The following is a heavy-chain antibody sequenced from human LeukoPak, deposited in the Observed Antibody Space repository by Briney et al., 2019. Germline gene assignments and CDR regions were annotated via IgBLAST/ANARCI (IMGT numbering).Heavy chain of an antibody. CDR1: GGSISSYY. V-gene: IGHV4-4*07. CDR2: IYTSGST. CDR3: ARDYYDPHFYYYYYMDV. D-gene: IGHD3-22*01. Sequence: SETLSLTCTVSGGSISSYYWSWIRQPAGKGLEWIGRIYTSGSTNYNPSLKSRVTMSVDTSKNQFSLKLSSLTAADTAVYYCARDYYDPHFYYYYYMDVWGKGTTVTVSS. J-gene: IGHJ6*03.